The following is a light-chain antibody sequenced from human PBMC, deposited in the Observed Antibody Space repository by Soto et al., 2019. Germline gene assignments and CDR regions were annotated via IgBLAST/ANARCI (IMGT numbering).Light chain of an antibody. CDR1: QSVSSY. CDR2: DAS. CDR3: QQSSPPLT. Sequence: EIVLTQSPATLSLSPGERATLSCRASQSVSSYLAWYQQKPGQAPRLLIYDASNRATGIPARFSGSGSGTDFTLTISSLEPEDFAVYYCQQSSPPLTFGPGTKVDIK. J-gene: IGKJ3*01. V-gene: IGKV3-11*01.